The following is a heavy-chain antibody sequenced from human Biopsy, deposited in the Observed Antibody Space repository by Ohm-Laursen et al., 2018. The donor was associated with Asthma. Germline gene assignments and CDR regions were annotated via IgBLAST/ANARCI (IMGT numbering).Heavy chain of an antibody. Sequence: SDTLSLTCAVSGDSISSNSWWTWVRQSPGRGLEWIGEIYYSGSTNYHPSLKGRVTISVAKSKNQFSLWLTSVTAADTAVYYCARAIGTGDWYFDVWGRGTLVTVSS. D-gene: IGHD1-1*01. J-gene: IGHJ2*01. CDR3: ARAIGTGDWYFDV. CDR1: GDSISSNSW. CDR2: IYYSGST. V-gene: IGHV4-4*02.